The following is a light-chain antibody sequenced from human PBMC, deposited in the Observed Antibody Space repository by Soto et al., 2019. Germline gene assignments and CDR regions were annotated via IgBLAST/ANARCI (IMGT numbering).Light chain of an antibody. CDR1: SSDVGGYNH. Sequence: QSALTQPASVSGSPGQSITISCTGTSSDVGGYNHVSWYQQHPGKAPKVMIYEVTNRPSGVSNRFSGSKSGNTASLTISGLQAEDEADYYCCSQRHANPYVFGTGTKLTVL. CDR3: CSQRHANPYV. V-gene: IGLV2-14*01. J-gene: IGLJ1*01. CDR2: EVT.